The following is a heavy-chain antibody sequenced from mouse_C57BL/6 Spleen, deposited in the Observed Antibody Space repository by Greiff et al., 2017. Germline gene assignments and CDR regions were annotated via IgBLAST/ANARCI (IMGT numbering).Heavy chain of an antibody. Sequence: VQLQQSGAELVRPGASVTLSCKASGYTFTDYEMHWVKQTPVHGLEWIGAIDPETGGTAYNQKFKGKAILTADKSSSTAYMELRSLTSEDSAVYYCTRDYYGSPTGFAYWGQGTLVTVSA. CDR1: GYTFTDYE. D-gene: IGHD1-1*01. CDR3: TRDYYGSPTGFAY. J-gene: IGHJ3*01. CDR2: IDPETGGT. V-gene: IGHV1-15*01.